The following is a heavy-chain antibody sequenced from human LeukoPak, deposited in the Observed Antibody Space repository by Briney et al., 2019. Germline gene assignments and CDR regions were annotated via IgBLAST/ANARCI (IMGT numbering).Heavy chain of an antibody. J-gene: IGHJ4*02. Sequence: PGGSLRLSCAASGFTFSSYAMSWVPQAPGKGLEWVSGISGNGGGTYYADSVKGRFTMSRDKSKSTLYLQMNSLRAEDTAVYYCAKGVGGYDSISGYFDYWGQGTLVTVSS. CDR3: AKGVGGYDSISGYFDY. D-gene: IGHD5-12*01. V-gene: IGHV3-23*01. CDR2: ISGNGGGT. CDR1: GFTFSSYA.